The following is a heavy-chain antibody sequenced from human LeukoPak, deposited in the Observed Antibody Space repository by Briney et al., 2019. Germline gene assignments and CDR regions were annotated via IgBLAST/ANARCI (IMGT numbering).Heavy chain of an antibody. Sequence: SETLSLTCTVSGGSISSSSYYWGWIRQPPGKGLEWIGSIYHSGSTNYNPSLKSRVTISVDKSKNHFSLKVSSVTAADTAVYYCATTPKGGYSAYLDYWGQGTLVTVSS. J-gene: IGHJ4*02. V-gene: IGHV4-39*07. CDR2: IYHSGST. CDR3: ATTPKGGYSAYLDY. D-gene: IGHD5-12*01. CDR1: GGSISSSSYY.